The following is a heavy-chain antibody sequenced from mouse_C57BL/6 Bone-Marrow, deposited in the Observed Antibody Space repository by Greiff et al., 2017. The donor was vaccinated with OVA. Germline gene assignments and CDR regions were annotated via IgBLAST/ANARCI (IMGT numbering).Heavy chain of an antibody. CDR2: ISYDGSN. V-gene: IGHV3-6*01. Sequence: EVKLQESGPGLVKPSQSLSLTCSVTGYSITSGYYWNWIRQFPGNKLEWMGYISYDGSNNYNPSLKNRISITRDTSKNQFFLKLNSVTTEDTATYYCARGAYYGSSYDWYFDVWGTGTTVTVSS. D-gene: IGHD1-1*01. CDR3: ARGAYYGSSYDWYFDV. CDR1: GYSITSGYY. J-gene: IGHJ1*03.